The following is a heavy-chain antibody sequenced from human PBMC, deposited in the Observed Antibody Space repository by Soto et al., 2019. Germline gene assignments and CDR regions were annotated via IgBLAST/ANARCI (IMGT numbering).Heavy chain of an antibody. Sequence: PSETLSLTCTVSGGSISSYYWSWIRQPPGKGLEWIGYIYYSGSTNYNPSLKSRVTISVDTSKNQFSLKLSSVTAADTAVYYCARVRGYYDSSGYYSGNYFDYWGQGTLATVSS. CDR2: IYYSGST. CDR3: ARVRGYYDSSGYYSGNYFDY. V-gene: IGHV4-59*01. CDR1: GGSISSYY. D-gene: IGHD3-22*01. J-gene: IGHJ4*02.